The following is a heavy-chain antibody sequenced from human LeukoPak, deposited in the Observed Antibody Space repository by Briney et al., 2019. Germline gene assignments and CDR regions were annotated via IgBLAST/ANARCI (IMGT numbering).Heavy chain of an antibody. J-gene: IGHJ6*03. D-gene: IGHD3-22*01. CDR3: ARSVYDSSGYYPYYYYYMDV. Sequence: GASVKVSCKASGGTFSSYAISWVRQAPGQGLEWMGGIIPIFGTANYAQKFQGRVTITTDESTSTAYMELSSLRSEDTAVYYCARSVYDSSGYYPYYYYYMDVRGKGTTVTVSS. CDR1: GGTFSSYA. CDR2: IIPIFGTA. V-gene: IGHV1-69*05.